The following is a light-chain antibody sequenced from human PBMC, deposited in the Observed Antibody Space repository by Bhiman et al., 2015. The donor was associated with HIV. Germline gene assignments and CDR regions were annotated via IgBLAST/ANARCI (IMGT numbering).Light chain of an antibody. V-gene: IGLV2-23*02. CDR2: EVT. CDR3: CSYAGGNSPVI. CDR1: SSDIGSYTL. Sequence: QSALTQPASMSGSPGQSITISCTGTSSDIGSYTLVSWYQQPPRTNAPKLLIYEVTKRPSGVSNRFSGSKSDNTASLTISGLQAEDEGGYYCCSYAGGNSPVIFGGGTKLTVL. J-gene: IGLJ2*01.